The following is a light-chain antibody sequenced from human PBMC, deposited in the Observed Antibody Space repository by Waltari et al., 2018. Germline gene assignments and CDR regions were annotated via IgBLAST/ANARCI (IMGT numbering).Light chain of an antibody. J-gene: IGKJ2*01. CDR2: AAS. V-gene: IGKV3-11*01. CDR1: QHVSNY. CDR3: QQRVHWPMYT. Sequence: EIVLTQSPPTLSLSPGERATLSCRASQHVSNYLAWYQQRPGQAPRVLIYAASSRATGIPTRFSGSGSGTDFTLTISSLQPEDSAVYYCQQRVHWPMYTFGQGTKLEIK.